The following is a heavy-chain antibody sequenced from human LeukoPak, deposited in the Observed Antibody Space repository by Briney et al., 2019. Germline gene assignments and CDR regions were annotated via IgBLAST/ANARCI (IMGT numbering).Heavy chain of an antibody. CDR3: AKAIHSSSSGVVDY. Sequence: GGSXRLSCAASGFTFSNYAMHWVRQAPGKGLEWVTFIRYDGSNKYYAESVKGRFTISRDNSKNTLYLQMSSLRAEDTAVYYCAKAIHSSSSGVVDYWGQGTLVTVSS. D-gene: IGHD6-6*01. CDR1: GFTFSNYA. J-gene: IGHJ4*02. CDR2: IRYDGSNK. V-gene: IGHV3-30*02.